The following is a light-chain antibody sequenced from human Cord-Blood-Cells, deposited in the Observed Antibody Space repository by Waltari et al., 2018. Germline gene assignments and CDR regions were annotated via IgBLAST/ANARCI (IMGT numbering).Light chain of an antibody. CDR3: SSYTSSSTWV. J-gene: IGLJ3*02. CDR2: DVS. Sequence: QSALTQPASVSGSPGQSITISCTGTSSDVGGYKSVSWYQQHQGKDPKLMINDVSKRPSGVSNRFSGSKSGNTASLTISGLQAEDEADYYCSSYTSSSTWVFGGGTKLTVL. V-gene: IGLV2-14*01. CDR1: SSDVGGYKS.